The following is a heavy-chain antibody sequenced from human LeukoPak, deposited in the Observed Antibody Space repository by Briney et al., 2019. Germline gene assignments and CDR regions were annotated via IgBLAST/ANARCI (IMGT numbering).Heavy chain of an antibody. CDR3: ARRAVRGVKFDY. J-gene: IGHJ4*02. D-gene: IGHD3-10*01. V-gene: IGHV4-34*01. CDR2: INHSGST. CDR1: GGSFSGYY. Sequence: SETLSLTCAVYGGSFSGYYWSWIRQPPGKGLEWIGEINHSGSTNYNPSLKSRVTISVDTSKNQFSLKLSSVTAADTAVYYCARRAVRGVKFDYWGQGTLVTVSS.